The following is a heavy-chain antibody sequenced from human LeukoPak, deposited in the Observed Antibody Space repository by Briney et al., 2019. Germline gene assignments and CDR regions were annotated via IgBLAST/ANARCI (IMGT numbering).Heavy chain of an antibody. D-gene: IGHD3-16*01. CDR3: ARAVITFGGAVAKGFDC. J-gene: IGHJ4*02. V-gene: IGHV4-59*01. Sequence: SETLSLTCTVSGGSFSTYYWSWIRQPPGRGLEWIGYIYYSGNTDYNPSLKSRATMSLDTSKNQFPLNLSSVTAADTAIYYCARAVITFGGAVAKGFDCWGQGTLVTVSS. CDR2: IYYSGNT. CDR1: GGSFSTYY.